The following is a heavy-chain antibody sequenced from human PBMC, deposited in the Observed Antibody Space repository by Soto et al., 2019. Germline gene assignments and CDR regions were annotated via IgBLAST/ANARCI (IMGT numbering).Heavy chain of an antibody. J-gene: IGHJ4*02. Sequence: SETLSLTCAVYGGSFSGYYWSWIRQPPGKGLEWIGEINHSGSTNYNPSLKSRVTISVDTSKNQFSLKLSSVTAADTAVYYCARWGSGWYYFDYWGQGTLVTVSS. CDR3: ARWGSGWYYFDY. CDR2: INHSGST. CDR1: GGSFSGYY. V-gene: IGHV4-34*01. D-gene: IGHD6-19*01.